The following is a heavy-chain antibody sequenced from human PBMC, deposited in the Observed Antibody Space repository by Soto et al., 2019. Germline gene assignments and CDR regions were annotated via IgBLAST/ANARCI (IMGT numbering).Heavy chain of an antibody. Sequence: ESGGGVVQPGRSLRLSCSASGFTFDDYAMNWVRQAPGKGLEWVSSISWNSGNIVYADSVRGRFTISRDNAKTSLHLQMNSLRAEDTALYDCTKGASTSCFSAFDLWGQGTMVTVSS. D-gene: IGHD2-2*01. CDR1: GFTFDDYA. J-gene: IGHJ3*01. CDR2: ISWNSGNI. V-gene: IGHV3-9*01. CDR3: TKGASTSCFSAFDL.